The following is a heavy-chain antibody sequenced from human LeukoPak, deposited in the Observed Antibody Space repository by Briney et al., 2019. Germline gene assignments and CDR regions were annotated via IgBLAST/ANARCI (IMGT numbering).Heavy chain of an antibody. V-gene: IGHV1-69*13. Sequence: ASVKVSCKASGGTFSSYAISWVRQAPGQGLEWMGGIIPIFGTASYAQKFQGRVTITADESTSTAYMELSSLRSEDTAVYYCATVRLWFGELLPFDYWGQGTLVTVSS. J-gene: IGHJ4*02. CDR2: IIPIFGTA. CDR1: GGTFSSYA. CDR3: ATVRLWFGELLPFDY. D-gene: IGHD3-10*01.